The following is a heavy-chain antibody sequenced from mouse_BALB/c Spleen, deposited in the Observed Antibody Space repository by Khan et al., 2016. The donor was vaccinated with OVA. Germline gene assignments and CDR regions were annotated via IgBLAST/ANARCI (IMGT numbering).Heavy chain of an antibody. Sequence: QVQLKASGPGLVQPSQSLSITCTVSGFSLTSYGVHWVRQSPGKGLEWLGVIWSGGSTDYNAAFISRLSISKDNSKSQVFFKMNSLQADDTAIYYCVRNWYYFDYWGQGTTLTVSS. J-gene: IGHJ2*01. CDR1: GFSLTSYG. V-gene: IGHV2-2-2*01. CDR2: IWSGGST. CDR3: VRNWYYFDY.